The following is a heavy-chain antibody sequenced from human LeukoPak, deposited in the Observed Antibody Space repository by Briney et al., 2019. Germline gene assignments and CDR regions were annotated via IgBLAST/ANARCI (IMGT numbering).Heavy chain of an antibody. CDR3: AKDFNPSTYCGGDCYSGYFDY. Sequence: GGSLRLSCAASGFTFSSYGMHWVRQAPGKGLEWVSAISGSGGSTYYADSVKGRFTISRDNSKNTLYLQMNSLRAEDTAVYYCAKDFNPSTYCGGDCYSGYFDYWGQGTLVTVSS. J-gene: IGHJ4*02. CDR1: GFTFSSYG. CDR2: ISGSGGST. V-gene: IGHV3-23*01. D-gene: IGHD2-21*02.